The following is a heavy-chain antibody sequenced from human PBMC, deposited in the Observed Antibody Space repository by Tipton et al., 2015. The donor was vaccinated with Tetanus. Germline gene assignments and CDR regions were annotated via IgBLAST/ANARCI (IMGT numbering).Heavy chain of an antibody. Sequence: GSLRLSCAASGFTFSSYSMNWVRQAPGKGLEWVSSISSSSSYIYYADSVKGRFTISRDNAKNSLYLQMNSLRAEDTAVYYCASGDIVVVPVHYYYYGMDVWGQGTTVTVSS. CDR3: ASGDIVVVPVHYYYYGMDV. J-gene: IGHJ6*02. CDR2: ISSSSSYI. V-gene: IGHV3-21*01. D-gene: IGHD2-2*01. CDR1: GFTFSSYS.